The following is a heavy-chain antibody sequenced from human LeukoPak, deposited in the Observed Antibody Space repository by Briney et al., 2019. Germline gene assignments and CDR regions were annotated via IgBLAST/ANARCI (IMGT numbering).Heavy chain of an antibody. Sequence: PGGSLRLSCAASGFTFSSYAMSWVRQTPEKGLEWVSGISGSGGSTYYADSVKGRFTISRDNSKNTLYLQMNSLRAEDTAVYYRAKSLALAYCGGDCYHGADYWGQGTLVTVSS. D-gene: IGHD2-21*02. CDR1: GFTFSSYA. CDR3: AKSLALAYCGGDCYHGADY. CDR2: ISGSGGST. V-gene: IGHV3-23*01. J-gene: IGHJ4*02.